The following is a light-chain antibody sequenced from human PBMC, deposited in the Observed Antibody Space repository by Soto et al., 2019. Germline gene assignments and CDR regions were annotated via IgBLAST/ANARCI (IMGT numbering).Light chain of an antibody. V-gene: IGLV1-44*01. CDR3: AAWDDTLSAVL. CDR1: SSNIGSNT. CDR2: SNN. Sequence: QSVLTQPPSASGTPGQRVTISCSGSSSNIGSNTVNWYQQVPGTAPKLLIYSNNQRPSGVPDRFSGSKSGTSASLAISGLQSEDEADYYCAAWDDTLSAVLFGGGTKVTVL. J-gene: IGLJ2*01.